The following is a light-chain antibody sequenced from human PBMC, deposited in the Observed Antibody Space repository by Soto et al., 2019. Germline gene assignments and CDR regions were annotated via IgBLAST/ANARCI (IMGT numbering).Light chain of an antibody. J-gene: IGLJ1*01. CDR1: SSDVGGYNY. CDR2: DVS. Sequence: QSALTQPASVSGSPGQSITISCTGTSSDVGGYNYVSWYQHHPGKAPKRMIHDVSNRPSGVSNRFSGSKSGNTASLTISVLRADDEADYYCSSYIPNNSTYVFGTGTKVTVL. V-gene: IGLV2-14*03. CDR3: SSYIPNNSTYV.